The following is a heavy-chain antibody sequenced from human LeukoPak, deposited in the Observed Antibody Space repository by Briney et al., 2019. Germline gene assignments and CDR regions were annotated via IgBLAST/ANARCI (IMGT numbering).Heavy chain of an antibody. V-gene: IGHV4-34*01. J-gene: IGHJ4*02. Sequence: PSETLSLTCAVYGGSFSGYYWSWIRQPPGKGLEWIGEINHSGSTNYNPSLKSRVTISVDTSKNQFSLKLSSVTAADTAVYYCARGGLYYGDQPKLLGYWGQGTLVTVSS. D-gene: IGHD4-17*01. CDR3: ARGGLYYGDQPKLLGY. CDR1: GGSFSGYY. CDR2: INHSGST.